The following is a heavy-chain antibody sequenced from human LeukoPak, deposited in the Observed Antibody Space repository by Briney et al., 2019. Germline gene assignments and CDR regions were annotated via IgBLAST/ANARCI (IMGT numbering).Heavy chain of an antibody. CDR1: GYTFTSYD. CDR3: ARADSYSGYDYFDY. Sequence: WASVKVSCKASGYTFTSYDINWVRQATGQGLEWMGWMNPNSGNTGYAQKFQGRVTITRNTSISTAYMELSSLRSEDTAVYYCARADSYSGYDYFDYWGQGTLVTVSS. D-gene: IGHD5-12*01. J-gene: IGHJ4*02. V-gene: IGHV1-8*03. CDR2: MNPNSGNT.